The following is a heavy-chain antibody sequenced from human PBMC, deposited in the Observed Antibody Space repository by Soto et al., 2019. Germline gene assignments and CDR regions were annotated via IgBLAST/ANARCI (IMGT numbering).Heavy chain of an antibody. CDR2: INYSGGT. V-gene: IGHV4-39*07. CDR1: VSSINSSCYY. J-gene: IGHJ4*02. CDR3: ARGAPYGDNFGGHDY. Sequence: SETLYLTFTVSVSSINSSCYYWGWIRQPPGKGLEWIGEINYSGGTNYNPSLKSRVSISVDTSKNQFSLKLNSLTAADTAVYYCARGAPYGDNFGGHDYWGQGVLVTVSS. D-gene: IGHD4-17*01.